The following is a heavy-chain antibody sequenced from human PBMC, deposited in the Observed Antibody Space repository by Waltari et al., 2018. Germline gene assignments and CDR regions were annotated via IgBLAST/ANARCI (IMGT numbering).Heavy chain of an antibody. V-gene: IGHV1-2*06. CDR2: VIPKSGGT. CDR3: ARWPALSADPYYFDY. D-gene: IGHD3-16*01. CDR1: GDTVIDYY. Sequence: QVQLVQSGAEVKKPGASVRVSCKTSGDTVIDYYIHWGRQAPGQGLEWMGRVIPKSGGTSYPQKFKDRVTMTRDTSISTADMELSRLTFDDTAVYFCARWPALSADPYYFDYWGQGTLVTVSS. J-gene: IGHJ4*02.